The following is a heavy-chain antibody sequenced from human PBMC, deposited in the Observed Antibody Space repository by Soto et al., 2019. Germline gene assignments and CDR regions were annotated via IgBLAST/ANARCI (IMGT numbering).Heavy chain of an antibody. V-gene: IGHV4-38-2*02. J-gene: IGHJ4*01. CDR3: AKAHVMVVHGSTFEY. CDR1: VYSISSGSY. CDR2: IYHGGTT. D-gene: IGHD2-2*01. Sequence: SETLSLTCTFSVYSISSGSYWGWIRQPPGKGPEWIASIYHGGTTFYNPSLKSRVTVSVDKSNNQFSLKLRSVTAADTAVYYCAKAHVMVVHGSTFEYWGHGTLVIVSS.